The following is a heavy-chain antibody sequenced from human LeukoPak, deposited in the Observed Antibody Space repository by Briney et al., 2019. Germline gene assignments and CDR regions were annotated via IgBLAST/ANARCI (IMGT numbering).Heavy chain of an antibody. Sequence: SLRLSCAASGFTFDDYAMHWVRQAPGKGPEWVSGISWNSGSIGYADSVKGRFTISRDNAKKSLYLQMNSLRAEDTAVYYCARDRLHYGEYEKTFDYWGQGTLVSVSS. D-gene: IGHD4-17*01. CDR3: ARDRLHYGEYEKTFDY. CDR2: ISWNSGSI. J-gene: IGHJ4*02. V-gene: IGHV3-9*01. CDR1: GFTFDDYA.